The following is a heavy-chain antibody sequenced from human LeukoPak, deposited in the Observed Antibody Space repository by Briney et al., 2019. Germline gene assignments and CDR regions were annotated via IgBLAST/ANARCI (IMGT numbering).Heavy chain of an antibody. CDR2: ISGNSNSI. Sequence: PGGSLRLSCAASGFTLSSYEMNWVRLAPGKGLEWISYISGNSNSIYYADSVKGRFTISRDSSKNSLYLQMNSVTAADTAVSYCARGYYSSNWYVDYWGQGTLVTVAS. CDR1: GFTLSSYE. D-gene: IGHD6-13*01. J-gene: IGHJ4*02. V-gene: IGHV3-48*03. CDR3: ARGYYSSNWYVDY.